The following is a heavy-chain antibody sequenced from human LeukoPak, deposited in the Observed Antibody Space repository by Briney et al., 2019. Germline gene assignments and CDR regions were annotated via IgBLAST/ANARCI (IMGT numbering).Heavy chain of an antibody. CDR2: ISISGTTI. V-gene: IGHV3-11*01. CDR3: ARAGRLQYGDYVAFDY. Sequence: GGSLRLSCAASGLTFTDYYMSWIRQAPGKGLEWVSYISISGTTIYYADSVKGRFTFSRDNAKNSLYLQMNSLRAEDTAVYYCARAGRLQYGDYVAFDYWGQGTLVTVSS. D-gene: IGHD4-17*01. CDR1: GLTFTDYY. J-gene: IGHJ4*02.